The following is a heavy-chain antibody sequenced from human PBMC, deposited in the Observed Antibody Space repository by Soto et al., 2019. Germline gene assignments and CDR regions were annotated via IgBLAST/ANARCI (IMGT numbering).Heavy chain of an antibody. V-gene: IGHV4-59*01. CDR3: AREGVSRRWYNYSGMDV. CDR1: GGSISSYY. J-gene: IGHJ6*02. D-gene: IGHD3-10*01. CDR2: IYYSGST. Sequence: PSETLSLTCTVSGGSISSYYWSWIRQPPGKGLEWIGYIYYSGSTNYNPSLKSRVTISVDTSKNQFSLKLSSVTAADTAVYYCAREGVSRRWYNYSGMDVWGQGTTVTVSS.